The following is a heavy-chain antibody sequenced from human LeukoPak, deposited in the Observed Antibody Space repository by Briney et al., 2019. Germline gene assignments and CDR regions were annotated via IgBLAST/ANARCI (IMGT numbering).Heavy chain of an antibody. J-gene: IGHJ1*01. Sequence: SVKVSCKASGGTFSSYAISWVRQAPGQGLEWMGGIIPIFGTANYAQKFQGRVTITADKSTSTAYMELSSLRSEDTAVYYCATHPSAPSLYFQHWGQGTLVTVSS. D-gene: IGHD6-19*01. CDR2: IIPIFGTA. CDR3: ATHPSAPSLYFQH. V-gene: IGHV1-69*06. CDR1: GGTFSSYA.